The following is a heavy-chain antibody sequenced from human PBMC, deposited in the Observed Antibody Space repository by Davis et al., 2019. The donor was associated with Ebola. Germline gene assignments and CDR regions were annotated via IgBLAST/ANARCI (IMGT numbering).Heavy chain of an antibody. J-gene: IGHJ4*02. V-gene: IGHV3-69-1*01. Sequence: GESLKISCAASGFVFSNYVMSWVRRAPGKGPEWVSTLGLSADTYYADSVKGRFTISRDNAKNSLYLQMNSLRAEDTAVYYCARDRPPYYYDSSGLFDYWGQGTLVTVSS. CDR2: LGLSADT. CDR3: ARDRPPYYYDSSGLFDY. D-gene: IGHD3-22*01. CDR1: GFVFSNYV.